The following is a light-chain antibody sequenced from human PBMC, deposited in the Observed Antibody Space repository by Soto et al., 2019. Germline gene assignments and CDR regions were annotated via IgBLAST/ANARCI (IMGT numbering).Light chain of an antibody. V-gene: IGKV1-39*01. J-gene: IGKJ3*01. CDR2: AAS. Sequence: DIQMTQSPSSLSASLGDRVTITCRASQSISSYLNWYQQKPGKAPKLLIYAASSLQSGVPSRFSGSGSGTDFTLTISSLQPEYFATYYCQQSYSTFTFGPGTKVDIK. CDR3: QQSYSTFT. CDR1: QSISSY.